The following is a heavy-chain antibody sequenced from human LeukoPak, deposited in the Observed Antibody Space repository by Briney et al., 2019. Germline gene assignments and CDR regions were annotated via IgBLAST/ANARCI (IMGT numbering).Heavy chain of an antibody. J-gene: IGHJ4*02. Sequence: ASVKVLQGFWIHLHRLLYALVRQAPGQGLEWRGWINPNSGGTNYAQKFQGRVTMTRDTSNSTAYMELSRLRSDDTAVYYCARDEQWELLNFDYWGQGTLVTVSS. CDR3: ARDEQWELLNFDY. V-gene: IGHV1-2*02. D-gene: IGHD1-26*01. CDR1: IHLHRLL. CDR2: INPNSGGT.